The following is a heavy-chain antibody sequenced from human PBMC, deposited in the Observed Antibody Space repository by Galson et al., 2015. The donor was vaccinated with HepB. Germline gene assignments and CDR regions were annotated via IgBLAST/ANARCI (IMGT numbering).Heavy chain of an antibody. CDR2: TRNKANSHTT. CDR3: ARVSAMGNWFDP. D-gene: IGHD5-18*01. V-gene: IGHV3-72*01. CDR1: GFTFSEYY. Sequence: SLRLSCAASGFTFSEYYMDWVRQAPGKGLEWVGRTRNKANSHTTEYAASVKGRFTISRDDSKNSLYLQMNSLKTEDTAVYYCARVSAMGNWFDPWGQGTLVTVSS. J-gene: IGHJ5*02.